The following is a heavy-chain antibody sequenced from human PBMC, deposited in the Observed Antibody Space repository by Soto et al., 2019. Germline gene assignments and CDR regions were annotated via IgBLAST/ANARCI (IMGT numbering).Heavy chain of an antibody. CDR2: IIPIFGTA. Sequence: SVKVSCRASGGTFSSYAISWVRQAPGQGLEWMGGIIPIFGTANYAQKFQGRVTITADESTSTAYMELSSLRSEDTAVYYCARERYLGIPFDYWGQGTLVTVSS. CDR1: GGTFSSYA. V-gene: IGHV1-69*13. J-gene: IGHJ4*02. CDR3: ARERYLGIPFDY. D-gene: IGHD3-9*01.